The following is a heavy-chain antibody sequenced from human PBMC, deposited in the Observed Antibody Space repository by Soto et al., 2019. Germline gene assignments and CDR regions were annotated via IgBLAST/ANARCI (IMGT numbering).Heavy chain of an antibody. D-gene: IGHD4-17*01. Sequence: QVQLVQSGAELKKAGSSVKVSCKASGDTFSTSAFSWVRQAPGQGLEWMGGIIPTFQTPNYAQKFRDRVTITADESTSTAYMTLNSLRSQDTDVYFCARGIKDLGPQRGVRDYHYGMDVWGQGTTVTVSS. CDR1: GDTFSTSA. V-gene: IGHV1-69*01. CDR3: ARGIKDLGPQRGVRDYHYGMDV. J-gene: IGHJ6*02. CDR2: IIPTFQTP.